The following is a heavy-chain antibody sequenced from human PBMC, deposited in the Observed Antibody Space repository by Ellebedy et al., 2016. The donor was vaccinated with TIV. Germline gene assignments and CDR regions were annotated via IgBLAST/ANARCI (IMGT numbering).Heavy chain of an antibody. CDR2: IYYSGST. CDR1: GGSISTYY. J-gene: IGHJ4*02. Sequence: SETLSLXXTVSGGSISTYYWSWIRQPPGKGLEWIGSIYYSGSTYYNPSLKSRVTISVDTSKNQFSLKLNSVTAADTAVYYCASDSSSWFSWGQGTLVTVSS. V-gene: IGHV4-59*05. CDR3: ASDSSSWFS. D-gene: IGHD6-13*01.